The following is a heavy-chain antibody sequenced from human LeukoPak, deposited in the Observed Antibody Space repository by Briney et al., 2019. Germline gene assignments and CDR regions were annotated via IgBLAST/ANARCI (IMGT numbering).Heavy chain of an antibody. CDR1: GFTFSSYA. Sequence: GGSLRLSCAASGFTFSSYAMSWVRQAPGKGLEWVSYISSSNSTIYYADSVKGRFTISRDNAKNSLYLQMNSLRAEDTAVYYCARDPAGDYVSAQGAWGQGTLVTVSS. J-gene: IGHJ5*02. D-gene: IGHD4-17*01. CDR2: ISSSNSTI. CDR3: ARDPAGDYVSAQGA. V-gene: IGHV3-48*04.